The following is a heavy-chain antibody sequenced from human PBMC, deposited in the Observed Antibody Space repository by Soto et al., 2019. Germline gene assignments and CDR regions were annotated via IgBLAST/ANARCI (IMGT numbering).Heavy chain of an antibody. CDR1: GFTVSSNY. J-gene: IGHJ6*02. CDR3: ARNGALGPYGMDV. V-gene: IGHV3-53*01. D-gene: IGHD3-10*01. CDR2: IYSGGST. Sequence: GGSLRLSCAASGFTVSSNYMSWVRQAPGKGLEWVSVIYSGGSTYYADSVKGRFTISRDNSKNTLYLQMNSPRAEDTAVYYCARNGALGPYGMDVWGQGTTVTVSS.